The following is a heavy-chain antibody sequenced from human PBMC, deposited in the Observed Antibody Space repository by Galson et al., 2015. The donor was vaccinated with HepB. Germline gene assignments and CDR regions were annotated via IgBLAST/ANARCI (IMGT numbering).Heavy chain of an antibody. J-gene: IGHJ5*01. CDR1: GGSISSNN. V-gene: IGHV3-23*01. Sequence: LSLTCAVSGGSISSNNWWSWVRQAPGRGLEWISGITGKGDSTFYADSVKGRFTVSKDNSNNMLYLQMNSLRAEDAGLYFCAKGYGLFDSWGHGILVTVSS. CDR2: ITGKGDST. CDR3: AKGYGLFDS. D-gene: IGHD5-18*01.